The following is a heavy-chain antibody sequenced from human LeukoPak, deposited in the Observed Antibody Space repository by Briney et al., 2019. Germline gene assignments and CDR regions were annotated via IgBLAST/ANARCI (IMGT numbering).Heavy chain of an antibody. D-gene: IGHD2-21*02. Sequence: KAGGSLRLSCAASGFTFSNAWMTWVRQAPGKGLEWVGRIKSKTDGGTTDYAAPVKGRFTISRDDSKNTLYLQTNSLKTEDTAVYYCTREAVTANGYFDYWGQGTLVTVSS. CDR2: IKSKTDGGTT. V-gene: IGHV3-15*01. CDR3: TREAVTANGYFDY. J-gene: IGHJ4*02. CDR1: GFTFSNAW.